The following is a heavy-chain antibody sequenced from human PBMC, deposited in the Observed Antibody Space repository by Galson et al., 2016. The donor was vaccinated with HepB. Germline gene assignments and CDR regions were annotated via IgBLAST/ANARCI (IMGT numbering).Heavy chain of an antibody. CDR1: GLTFISYN. CDR3: ARDQNYYDSNEFDH. CDR2: ASSDGSRK. Sequence: SLRLSCAVSGLTFISYNMNWVRQAPGKGREWVAVASSDGSRKYYADSVKGRFTISRDNSKNTLYLQMNSLRTEDTAVYYCARDQNYYDSNEFDHWGQGTLVIVSS. J-gene: IGHJ4*02. V-gene: IGHV3-30-3*01. D-gene: IGHD3-22*01.